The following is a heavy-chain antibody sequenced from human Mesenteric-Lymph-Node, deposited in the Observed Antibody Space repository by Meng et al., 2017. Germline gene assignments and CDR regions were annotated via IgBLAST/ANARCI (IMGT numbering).Heavy chain of an antibody. V-gene: IGHV3-21*01. CDR1: GFTFSSYT. D-gene: IGHD5-18*01. J-gene: IGHJ4*02. Sequence: EVQLVESGGGLVKPGGSLGLSCAASGFTFSSYTMNWVRRAPGTGLEWVSSISSSSNYIYSADSVKGRFTISRDNAKNSLYLQMNSLRAEDTAVYYCARDTPGLLFDYWGQGTLVTVSS. CDR3: ARDTPGLLFDY. CDR2: ISSSSNYI.